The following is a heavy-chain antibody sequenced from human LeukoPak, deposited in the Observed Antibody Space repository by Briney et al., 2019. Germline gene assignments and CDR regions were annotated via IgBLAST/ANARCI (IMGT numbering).Heavy chain of an antibody. V-gene: IGHV1-2*02. CDR3: ARELDSSGYSGVYAFDI. J-gene: IGHJ3*02. Sequence: ASVKVSCKASGYTFTGYYMHWVRQAPGQGLEWMGWINPNSGGTIYAQKFQGRVTMTRDTSISTAYMELSRLRSDDTAVYYCARELDSSGYSGVYAFDIWGQGTMVTVSS. CDR1: GYTFTGYY. CDR2: INPNSGGT. D-gene: IGHD3-22*01.